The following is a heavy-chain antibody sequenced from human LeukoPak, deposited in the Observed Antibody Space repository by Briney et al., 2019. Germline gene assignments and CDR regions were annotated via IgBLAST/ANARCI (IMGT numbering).Heavy chain of an antibody. Sequence: GGSLRLSCAASGFVFSSAWMTWVRQAPGKGLEWVGHIKNKTNGGTTDYAAPVKGRFIISRDDSKNTLYLQMNSLRTEDTAVYYCARGFCSSTSCYQGPFDFWGQGTLVTVSS. CDR3: ARGFCSSTSCYQGPFDF. CDR2: IKNKTNGGTT. CDR1: GFVFSSAW. D-gene: IGHD2-2*01. J-gene: IGHJ4*02. V-gene: IGHV3-15*01.